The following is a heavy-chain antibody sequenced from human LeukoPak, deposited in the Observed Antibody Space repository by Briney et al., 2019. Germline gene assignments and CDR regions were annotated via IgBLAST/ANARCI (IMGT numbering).Heavy chain of an antibody. D-gene: IGHD2-2*01. CDR2: MNPNSGNT. V-gene: IGHV1-8*03. CDR3: ARGLGDCSSTSCPGGYFDL. J-gene: IGHJ2*01. CDR1: GYTFTSCD. Sequence: GASVKVSCKASGYTFTSCDINWVRQATGQGLEWMGWMNPNSGNTGYAQKFQGRVTITRNTSMSTAYMELSSLRSEDTAVYYCARGLGDCSSTSCPGGYFDLWGRGTLVTVSS.